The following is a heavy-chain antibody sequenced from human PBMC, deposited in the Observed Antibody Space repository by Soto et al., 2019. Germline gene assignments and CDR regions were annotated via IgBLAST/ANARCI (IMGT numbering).Heavy chain of an antibody. CDR1: GFTVSSYA. CDR2: ISGSGST. J-gene: IGHJ6*03. D-gene: IGHD3-16*01. Sequence: EVQLLESGGGLVQPGGSLRLSCAASGFTVSSYAMSWVRQAPGKGLEWVSVISGSGSTYSADSVKCRFTISRDSSKNTVYLQMNSLRAEETAVYYCAKALRFTFTTGYYMDVWGRGTTVTVSS. CDR3: AKALRFTFTTGYYMDV. V-gene: IGHV3-23*01.